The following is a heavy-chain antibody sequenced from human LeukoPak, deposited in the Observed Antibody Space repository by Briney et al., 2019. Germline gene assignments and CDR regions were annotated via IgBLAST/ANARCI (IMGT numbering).Heavy chain of an antibody. J-gene: IGHJ4*02. V-gene: IGHV4-38-2*02. CDR1: GYSISSGYY. CDR3: ASGSEYCSSTSCYRSKSYFDY. Sequence: SETLSLTCTVSGYSISSGYYWGWIRQPPGKGLEWIGSIYHSGSTYYNPSLKSRVTISVDTSKNQFSLKLSSVTAADTAVYYCASGSEYCSSTSCYRSKSYFDYWGQGTLVTVSS. CDR2: IYHSGST. D-gene: IGHD2-2*01.